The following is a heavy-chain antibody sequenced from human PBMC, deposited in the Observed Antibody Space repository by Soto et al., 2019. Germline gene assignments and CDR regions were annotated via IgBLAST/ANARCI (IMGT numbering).Heavy chain of an antibody. CDR2: INGGSGST. Sequence: QLVQSGAEVKKPGASVKVSCKASGYTFANYAMQWVRQAPGQRLEWMGWINGGSGSTRYSQNFQGRLTITRDSSANTVYMELSSLRAGDTAIYYCARSPPPLRRFDSGGQGTLVTVSS. CDR3: ARSPPPLRRFDS. J-gene: IGHJ5*01. V-gene: IGHV1-3*01. D-gene: IGHD3-16*01. CDR1: GYTFANYA.